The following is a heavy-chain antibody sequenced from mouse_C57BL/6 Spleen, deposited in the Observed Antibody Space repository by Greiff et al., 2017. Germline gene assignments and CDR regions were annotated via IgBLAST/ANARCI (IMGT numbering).Heavy chain of an antibody. D-gene: IGHD1-1*01. V-gene: IGHV5-17*01. J-gene: IGHJ3*01. CDR2: ISSGSSTI. Sequence: EVQRVESGGGLVRPGGSLTLSCAASGFTFSDYGMHWVRQAPEKGLEWVAYISSGSSTIYYADTVKGRFTISRDNAKNTLFLQMTSLRYEDIAMYYCERSVIVSTGSWFAYWGQGTLVTVSA. CDR1: GFTFSDYG. CDR3: ERSVIVSTGSWFAY.